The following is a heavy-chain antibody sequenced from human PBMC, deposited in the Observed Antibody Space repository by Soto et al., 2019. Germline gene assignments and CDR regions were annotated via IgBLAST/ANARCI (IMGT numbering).Heavy chain of an antibody. CDR3: ARDIARTGTTPMDY. D-gene: IGHD1-1*01. J-gene: IGHJ4*02. CDR2: ISYDGSNN. Sequence: PGGSLRLSCAASGFFFSTYGMHWVRQAPGKGLEWVAGISYDGSNNYYVDSVKGRFTISRDNSKNTLYLQMNSLRGDDTALYYCARDIARTGTTPMDYWGQGTLVTVSS. V-gene: IGHV3-33*01. CDR1: GFFFSTYG.